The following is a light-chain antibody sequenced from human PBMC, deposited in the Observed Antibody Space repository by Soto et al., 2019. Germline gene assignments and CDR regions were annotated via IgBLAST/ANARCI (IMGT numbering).Light chain of an antibody. CDR2: AAS. Sequence: DVQMTQAPSSLSASVGDRVTITCRASQGLSNYLAWYQQKPGKVPKLLIYAASILQSGVPSRFSGSGSGTDFTLTISSLQPEDVATYYWQKDNSAPRTFGGGTKGEIK. CDR3: QKDNSAPRT. CDR1: QGLSNY. V-gene: IGKV1-27*01. J-gene: IGKJ4*01.